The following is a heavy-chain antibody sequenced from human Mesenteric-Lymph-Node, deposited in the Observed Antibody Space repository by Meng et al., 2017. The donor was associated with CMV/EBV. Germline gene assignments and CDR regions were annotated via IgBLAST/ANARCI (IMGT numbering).Heavy chain of an antibody. CDR1: GYTFTSYY. J-gene: IGHJ4*02. D-gene: IGHD2-2*01. V-gene: IGHV1-46*01. CDR3: ARAYCSSTSCYLIEGYFNY. CDR2: INSSGGST. Sequence: ASVKVSCKASGYTFTSYYMHWVRQAPGQGLEWMGIINSSGGSTSYAQKLQGRVTMTRDTSTSTVYMELTSLRSEDTAVYYCARAYCSSTSCYLIEGYFNYWGQGTLVTVSS.